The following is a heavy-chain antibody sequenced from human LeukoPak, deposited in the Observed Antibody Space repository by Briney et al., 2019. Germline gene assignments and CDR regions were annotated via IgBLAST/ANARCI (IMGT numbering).Heavy chain of an antibody. Sequence: PGGSLRLSCAASGFTFNSYAMYWVRQAPGKGLEWISGIFGSGGSPHYADSVKGRFTISRDNFQNTVYLQLGSLRVEDTAVYYCAKGGGSGSYNDYWGQGTLVTVSS. D-gene: IGHD3-10*01. J-gene: IGHJ4*02. V-gene: IGHV3-23*01. CDR3: AKGGGSGSYNDY. CDR2: IFGSGGSP. CDR1: GFTFNSYA.